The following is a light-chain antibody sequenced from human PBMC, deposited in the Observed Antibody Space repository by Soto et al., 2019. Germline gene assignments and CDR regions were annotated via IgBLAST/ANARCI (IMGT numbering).Light chain of an antibody. CDR3: NSYTSSSTLV. CDR1: SSDVGGYNF. CDR2: NVY. Sequence: QSVLTQPASVSGSPGQSITISCTGTSSDVGGYNFVSWYQQHPGKAPKLMVYNVYDRPSGISHRFSGSRSGNTASLTISGLQAEDEAHYYCNSYTSSSTLVFGGGTKLTVL. J-gene: IGLJ2*01. V-gene: IGLV2-14*03.